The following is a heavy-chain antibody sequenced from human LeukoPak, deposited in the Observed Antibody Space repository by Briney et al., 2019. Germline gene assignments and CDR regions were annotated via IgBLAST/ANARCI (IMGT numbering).Heavy chain of an antibody. J-gene: IGHJ4*02. V-gene: IGHV3-23*01. CDR2: ISKSGGST. D-gene: IGHD3-10*01. CDR1: GITFSTIG. CDR3: ANVVGGY. Sequence: GGPLRLSCAVSGITFSTIGVSWVRLAPGKGLEWVSIISKSGGSTFYADPVRGRFTISRDNSKDMLYLQMNSLTAEDTAVYYCANVVGGYWGQGTLVTVSS.